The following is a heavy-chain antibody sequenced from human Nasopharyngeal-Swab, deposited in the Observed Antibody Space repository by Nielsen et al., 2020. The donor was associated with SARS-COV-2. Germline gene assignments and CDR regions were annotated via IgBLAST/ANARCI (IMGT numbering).Heavy chain of an antibody. J-gene: IGHJ4*02. D-gene: IGHD3-22*01. Sequence: SVKVSCKASGGTFSTYVISWVRQAPGQGLEWMGRIIPIFGTANYAQKFQGRVTISADESTSTAYMELSTLRSEDTAVYYCARSYDSSGYYYDYWGQGILVTVSS. CDR2: IIPIFGTA. CDR1: GGTFSTYV. CDR3: ARSYDSSGYYYDY. V-gene: IGHV1-69*13.